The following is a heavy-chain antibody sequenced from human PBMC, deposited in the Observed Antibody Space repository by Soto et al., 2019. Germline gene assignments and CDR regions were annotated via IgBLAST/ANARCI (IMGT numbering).Heavy chain of an antibody. J-gene: IGHJ2*01. CDR3: AKVAGGLGYFDL. CDR2: ISATGGNI. V-gene: IGHV3-23*01. Sequence: EVQLLESGGGLARPGGPLRLSCVASGFTFSDYAMTWVPQAPGKGLEWVATISATGGNIEYTDSLKGRFTISRDNSKNTLYLQLNGLTSDDTAVHYCAKVAGGLGYFDLWGRGTLVTVSS. CDR1: GFTFSDYA. D-gene: IGHD3-16*01.